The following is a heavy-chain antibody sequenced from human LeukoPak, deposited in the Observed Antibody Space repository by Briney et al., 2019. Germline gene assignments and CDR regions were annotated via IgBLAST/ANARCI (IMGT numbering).Heavy chain of an antibody. V-gene: IGHV4-34*01. J-gene: IGHJ4*02. CDR2: INHSGST. D-gene: IGHD2-21*02. CDR1: GGSFSGYY. Sequence: SETLSLTCAVYGGSFSGYYWSWTRQPPGKGLEWIGEINHSGSTNYNPSLKSRVTISVDTSKNQFSLKLSSVTAADTAVYYCASTYCGGDCYSGYWGQGTLVTVSS. CDR3: ASTYCGGDCYSGY.